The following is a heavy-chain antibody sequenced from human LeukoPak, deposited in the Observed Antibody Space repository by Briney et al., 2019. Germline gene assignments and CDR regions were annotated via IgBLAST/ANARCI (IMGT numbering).Heavy chain of an antibody. J-gene: IGHJ4*02. CDR1: GFTFSSYG. CDR3: ARDVHYSRGPDY. Sequence: RTGGSLRLSCAASGFTFSSYGMHWVRQAPGKGLEWVSYISSSGSTIYYADSVKGRFTISRDNAKNSLYLQMNSLRAEDTAVYYCARDVHYSRGPDYWGQGTLVTVSS. CDR2: ISSSGSTI. V-gene: IGHV3-48*04. D-gene: IGHD3-10*01.